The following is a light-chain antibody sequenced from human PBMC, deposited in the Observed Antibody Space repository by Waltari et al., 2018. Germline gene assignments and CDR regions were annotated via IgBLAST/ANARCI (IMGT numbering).Light chain of an antibody. Sequence: ETVMTQSPATLFVSPGERATLSCRASQSVSRNLAWYQQKPGQAPRLLIYDASTRATGIPARFSSSGSDIEFTLTISSLQSEDSAVYYCHQYNNWSPWTFGQGTKVEIK. J-gene: IGKJ1*01. CDR2: DAS. CDR1: QSVSRN. CDR3: HQYNNWSPWT. V-gene: IGKV3-15*01.